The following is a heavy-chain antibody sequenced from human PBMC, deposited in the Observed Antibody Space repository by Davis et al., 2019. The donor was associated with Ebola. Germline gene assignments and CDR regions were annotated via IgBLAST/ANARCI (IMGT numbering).Heavy chain of an antibody. J-gene: IGHJ6*02. CDR1: GFTFSSFA. CDR3: AKGGTVYYYYGMDV. CDR2: LSYDGSNK. V-gene: IGHV3-30-3*01. D-gene: IGHD1-1*01. Sequence: GGSLRLSCAASGFTFSSFALHWVRQAPGKGLEWVAVLSYDGSNKHSADSVKGRFTISRDNSKNTLYLQMTSLRAEDTAVYYCAKGGTVYYYYGMDVWGQGTTVTVSS.